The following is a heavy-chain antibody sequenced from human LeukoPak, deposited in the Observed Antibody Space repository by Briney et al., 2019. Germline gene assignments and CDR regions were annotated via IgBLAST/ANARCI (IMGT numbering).Heavy chain of an antibody. V-gene: IGHV3-23*01. CDR2: ISGSGGST. J-gene: IGHJ4*02. CDR1: GFTFSSYD. Sequence: GGSLRLSCAASGFTFSSYDMSWVRQAPGKGLEWVSAISGSGGSTYYADSVKGRFTISRDNSKNTLYLQMNSLRAEDTAVYYCARSNEEVTPFDYWGQGTLVTVSS. D-gene: IGHD4-23*01. CDR3: ARSNEEVTPFDY.